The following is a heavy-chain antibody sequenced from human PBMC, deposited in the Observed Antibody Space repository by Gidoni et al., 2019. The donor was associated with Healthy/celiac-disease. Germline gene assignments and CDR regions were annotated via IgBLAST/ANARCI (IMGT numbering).Heavy chain of an antibody. Sequence: QVQLVQSGAEVKKPGSTVNVSCQASGCTFSSYAISGVRQAPGQGLEWMGGLIPMLGTANYAQKFQGRVTMTADESTSTAYMELSSLRSEDTAVYYCARVGQWLVAGLDYWGQGTLVTVSS. J-gene: IGHJ4*02. V-gene: IGHV1-69*01. CDR3: ARVGQWLVAGLDY. CDR1: GCTFSSYA. CDR2: LIPMLGTA. D-gene: IGHD6-19*01.